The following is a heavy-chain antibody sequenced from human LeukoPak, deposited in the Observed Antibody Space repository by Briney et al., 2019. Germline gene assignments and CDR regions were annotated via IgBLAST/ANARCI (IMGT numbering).Heavy chain of an antibody. CDR3: ARDQSGGSTFWYFDL. CDR2: IDPSDSYT. Sequence: GESLKISCKGSAYNFPNYWISWVRQMPGKGLEWMGRIDPSDSYTDYSPSFQGHVTLSVDKSNNTAYLQWSGLKASDTATYYCARDQSGGSTFWYFDLWGRGTLVTVSS. CDR1: AYNFPNYW. V-gene: IGHV5-10-1*01. J-gene: IGHJ2*01. D-gene: IGHD4-23*01.